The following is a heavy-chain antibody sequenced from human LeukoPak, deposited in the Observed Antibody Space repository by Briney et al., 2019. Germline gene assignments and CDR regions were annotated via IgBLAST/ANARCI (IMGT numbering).Heavy chain of an antibody. CDR3: ARQHGPNSYMDV. D-gene: IGHD4-17*01. CDR1: GGSISSYY. J-gene: IGHJ6*03. V-gene: IGHV4-59*08. CDR2: IYYSGST. Sequence: SETLSLTCTVSGGSISSYYWSWIRQPPGKGLEWIGSIYYSGSTYYNPSLKSRVTISVDTSKNQFSLKLSSVTAADTAVYYCARQHGPNSYMDVWGKGTTVTVSS.